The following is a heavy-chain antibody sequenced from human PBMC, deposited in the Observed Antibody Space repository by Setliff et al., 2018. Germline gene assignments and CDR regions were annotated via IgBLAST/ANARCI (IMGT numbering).Heavy chain of an antibody. J-gene: IGHJ4*02. CDR3: ARGRNVAARLLDS. D-gene: IGHD6-6*01. Sequence: PSETLSLTCAAYGGTFSDYYWTWIRQPPGKGLEWIGEINHSGSSNYNPSLKSRVTISVDTSKNLFSLKVTSVTAADTALYYCARGRNVAARLLDSWGQGTQVTVSS. CDR1: GGTFSDYY. V-gene: IGHV4-34*01. CDR2: INHSGSS.